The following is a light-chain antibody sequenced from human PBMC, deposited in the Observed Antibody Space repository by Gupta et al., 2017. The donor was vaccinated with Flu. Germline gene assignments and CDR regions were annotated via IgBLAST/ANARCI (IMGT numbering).Light chain of an antibody. CDR3: AAWDDSLSGPV. Sequence: QSVTTQPPSASATPGQRVHITCSGSSSNIGSNYVYWYQQLPGTAPKLLISRNNQRPSGVPDRFSGSKSGTSASLAISGRRSEDEADYYCAAWDDSLSGPVFGGGTKLTVL. J-gene: IGLJ3*02. CDR1: SSNIGSNY. V-gene: IGLV1-47*01. CDR2: RNN.